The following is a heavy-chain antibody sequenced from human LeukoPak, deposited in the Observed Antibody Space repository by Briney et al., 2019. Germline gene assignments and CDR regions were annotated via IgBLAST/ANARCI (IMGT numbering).Heavy chain of an antibody. Sequence: PSETLSLTCTVSGGSISSSSYYWSWIRQPAGKGLEWIGRIYTSGSTNYNPSLKSRVTMSVDTSKNQFSLKLSSVTAADTAVYYCARDLGYSSGWSFYFDYWGQGTLVTVSS. CDR1: GGSISSSSYY. D-gene: IGHD6-19*01. J-gene: IGHJ4*02. V-gene: IGHV4-61*02. CDR3: ARDLGYSSGWSFYFDY. CDR2: IYTSGST.